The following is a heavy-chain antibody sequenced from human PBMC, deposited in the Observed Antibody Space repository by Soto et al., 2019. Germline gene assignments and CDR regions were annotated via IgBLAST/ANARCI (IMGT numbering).Heavy chain of an antibody. CDR2: IYYSGST. J-gene: IGHJ5*02. V-gene: IGHV4-39*01. D-gene: IGHD1-1*01. CDR3: ARFWIRPSFGWFDP. CDR1: GGSISSSSYY. Sequence: SETLSLTCTVSGGSISSSSYYWGWIRQPPGKGLEWIGSIYYSGSTYYNPSLKSRVTISVDTSKNQFSLKLSSVTAADTAVYYCARFWIRPSFGWFDPWGQGTLVTVSS.